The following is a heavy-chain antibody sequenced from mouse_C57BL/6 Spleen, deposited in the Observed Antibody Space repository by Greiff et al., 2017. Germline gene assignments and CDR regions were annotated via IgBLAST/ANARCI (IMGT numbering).Heavy chain of an antibody. D-gene: IGHD1-1*01. CDR1: GFTFSDYY. V-gene: IGHV5-16*01. CDR2: INYDGSST. J-gene: IGHJ1*03. Sequence: EVQVVESEGGLVQRGSSMKLSCTASGFTFSDYYMAWVRQVPEKGLEWVANINYDGSSTYYLDSLKSRFIISRDNAKNILYLQMSSLKSEDTATYYCARGPYYGSFYWYFDVWGTGTTVTVSS. CDR3: ARGPYYGSFYWYFDV.